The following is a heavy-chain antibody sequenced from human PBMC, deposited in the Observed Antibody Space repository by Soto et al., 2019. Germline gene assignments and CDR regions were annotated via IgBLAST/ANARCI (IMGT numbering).Heavy chain of an antibody. CDR3: ARSYYHDSSHGDYFDY. D-gene: IGHD3-22*01. CDR2: IIPIFGTA. J-gene: IGHJ4*02. Sequence: SVKVSCKASGGTFSSYAISWVRQAPGQGLEWMGGIIPIFGTANYAQKFQGRVTITADESTSTAYMELSSLRSEDTAVYYCARSYYHDSSHGDYFDYWGQGNLVTVSS. CDR1: GGTFSSYA. V-gene: IGHV1-69*13.